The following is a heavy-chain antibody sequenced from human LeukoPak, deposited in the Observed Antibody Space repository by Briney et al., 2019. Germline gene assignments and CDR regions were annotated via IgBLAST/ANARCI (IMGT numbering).Heavy chain of an antibody. CDR3: ARDGTMVRGVIITFSSNWFDP. V-gene: IGHV4-59*12. CDR2: IYYSGST. CDR1: GGSISSYY. Sequence: SETLSLTCTVSGGSISSYYWSWIRQPPGKGLEWIGYIYYSGSTNYNPSLKSRVTISVDTSKNQFSLKLSSVTAADTAVYYCARDGTMVRGVIITFSSNWFDPWGQGTLVTVSS. J-gene: IGHJ5*02. D-gene: IGHD3-10*01.